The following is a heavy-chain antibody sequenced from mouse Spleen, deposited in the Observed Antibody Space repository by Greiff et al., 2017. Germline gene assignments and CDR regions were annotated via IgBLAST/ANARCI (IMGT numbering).Heavy chain of an antibody. D-gene: IGHD1-1*02. Sequence: VQLQQSGAELVRPGTSVKVSCKASGYAFTNYLIEWVKQRPGQGLEWIGVINPGSGGTNYNEKFKGKATLTADKSSSTAYMQLSSLTSEDSAVYFCARNGDYAMDYWGQGTSVTVSS. CDR2: INPGSGGT. V-gene: IGHV1-54*01. J-gene: IGHJ4*01. CDR1: GYAFTNYL. CDR3: ARNGDYAMDY.